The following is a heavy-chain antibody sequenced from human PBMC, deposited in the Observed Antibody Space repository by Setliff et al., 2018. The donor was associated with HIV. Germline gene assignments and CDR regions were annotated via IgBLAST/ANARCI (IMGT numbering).Heavy chain of an antibody. V-gene: IGHV1-2*06. Sequence: SVKVSCKASGYTFTDYYIHWVRQAPGQGLEWMGRINPNNGGTNYAQTFQGRVTMTRDTSISTAYMELSRLRSDDTAVYYCARDGYYDSSGYSAFDIWGQGTMVTVS. CDR3: ARDGYYDSSGYSAFDI. CDR2: INPNNGGT. J-gene: IGHJ3*02. CDR1: GYTFTDYY. D-gene: IGHD3-22*01.